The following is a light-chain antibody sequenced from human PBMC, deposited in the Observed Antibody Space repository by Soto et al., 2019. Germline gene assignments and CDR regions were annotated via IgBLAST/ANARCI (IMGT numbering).Light chain of an antibody. CDR3: QQYKSYSPYT. Sequence: DIQMTQSPSTLSASVGDRVTITCRASQSISSWLAWYQQKPGKAPKLLIYDASSLESGVPSRFSGSGSGTEFTLAISSLQPDDFATYYCQQYKSYSPYTFGQGTKLDIK. J-gene: IGKJ2*01. V-gene: IGKV1-5*01. CDR1: QSISSW. CDR2: DAS.